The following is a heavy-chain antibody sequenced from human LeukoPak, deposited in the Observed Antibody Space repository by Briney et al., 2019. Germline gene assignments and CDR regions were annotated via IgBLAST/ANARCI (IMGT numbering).Heavy chain of an antibody. Sequence: GGSLRLSCAASGFTFNSYAMHWVRQAPGKGLEWVAVISYDGSNKYYADSVKGRFTISRDNSKNTLYLQMNSLRAEDTAVYYCARGGWQPAYYFDYWGQGTLVTVSS. CDR1: GFTFNSYA. D-gene: IGHD2-15*01. J-gene: IGHJ4*02. CDR3: ARGGWQPAYYFDY. CDR2: ISYDGSNK. V-gene: IGHV3-30*01.